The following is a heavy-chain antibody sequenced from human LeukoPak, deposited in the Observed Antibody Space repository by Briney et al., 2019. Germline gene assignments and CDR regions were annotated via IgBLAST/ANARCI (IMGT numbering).Heavy chain of an antibody. CDR3: ARRGDSPMIGDH. CDR1: GFTFSSNG. J-gene: IGHJ4*02. D-gene: IGHD3-10*02. V-gene: IGHV3-48*01. CDR2: LSNTGNI. Sequence: GGSLRLSCAVSGFTFSSNGMNWVRQPQGKGMGWLSYLSNTGNIHYAQSVKGRFTISRDNAKSSLYLQMDGLRAEDTAVYYCARRGDSPMIGDHWGQGILVTVAS.